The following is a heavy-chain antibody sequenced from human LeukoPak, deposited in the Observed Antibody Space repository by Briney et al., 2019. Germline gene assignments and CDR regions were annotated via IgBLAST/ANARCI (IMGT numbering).Heavy chain of an antibody. CDR2: INHSGST. D-gene: IGHD6-13*01. V-gene: IGHV4-34*01. CDR3: ARDGGAALAAAYNY. CDR1: GGSFSGYY. Sequence: SETLSLTCAVYGGSFSGYYWSWIRQPPGKGLEWIGEINHSGSTNYNPSLKSRVTISVDTSKSQFSLKLSSVTAADTAVYYCARDGGAALAAAYNYWGQGTLVTVSS. J-gene: IGHJ4*02.